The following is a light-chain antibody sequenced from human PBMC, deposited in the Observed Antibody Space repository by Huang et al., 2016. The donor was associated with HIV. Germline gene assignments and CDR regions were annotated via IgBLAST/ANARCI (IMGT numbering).Light chain of an antibody. CDR2: DAA. CDR3: QHYYNWPPRYT. Sequence: EIVMTQSPGILYVSPGERATLSCTASQNVANDLAWYQQKPGQPPRLLMYDAATRPTGVPTRFRGSASGSEFTRTSSGLQSEDFATYYCQHYYNWPPRYTFGQGTKVDVK. CDR1: QNVAND. J-gene: IGKJ2*01. V-gene: IGKV3-15*01.